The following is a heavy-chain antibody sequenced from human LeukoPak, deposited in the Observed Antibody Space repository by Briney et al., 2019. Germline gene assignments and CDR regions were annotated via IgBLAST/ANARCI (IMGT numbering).Heavy chain of an antibody. J-gene: IGHJ4*02. Sequence: PSETLSLTCTVSGGSISSYYWSWIRQPPGKGLEWIGYIYYSGSTNYNPSLKSRVTISVDTSKNQFPLKLSSVTAADTAVYYCARGMAVAAFDYWGQGTLVTVSS. V-gene: IGHV4-59*01. CDR1: GGSISSYY. CDR3: ARGMAVAAFDY. D-gene: IGHD6-19*01. CDR2: IYYSGST.